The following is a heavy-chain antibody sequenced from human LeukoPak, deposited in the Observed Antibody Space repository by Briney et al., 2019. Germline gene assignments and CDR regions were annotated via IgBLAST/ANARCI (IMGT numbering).Heavy chain of an antibody. D-gene: IGHD4-23*01. V-gene: IGHV1-8*01. Sequence: GASVKVSCKASGYTLTSYDANWVRQATGQGLEWMGWMNPNSGRTGYAQKFQGRVTITRNTSISTAYMELSSLRSEDTAVYFCARETPSRYFDYWGQGTPVTVSS. J-gene: IGHJ4*02. CDR2: MNPNSGRT. CDR1: GYTLTSYD. CDR3: ARETPSRYFDY.